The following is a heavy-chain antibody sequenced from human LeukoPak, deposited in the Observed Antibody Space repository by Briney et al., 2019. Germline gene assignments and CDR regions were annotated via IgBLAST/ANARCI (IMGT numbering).Heavy chain of an antibody. CDR3: ARRLRQNLFDP. V-gene: IGHV4-59*08. CDR1: GVSISSDY. Sequence: PSETLSHTCTVSGVSISSDYQSWIRLPPGKGLEWIGYIYYSGSSNYNPSLKSRVTMSVDTSKNQFSLKLTSVTAADTAVYYCARRLRQNLFDPWGQGTLVTVSS. CDR2: IYYSGSS. D-gene: IGHD4-17*01. J-gene: IGHJ5*02.